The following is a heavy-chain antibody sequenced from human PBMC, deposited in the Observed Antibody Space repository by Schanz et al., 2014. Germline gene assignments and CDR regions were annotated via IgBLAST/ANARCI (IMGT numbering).Heavy chain of an antibody. D-gene: IGHD3-10*01. CDR3: VSSGSYSSYAF. Sequence: EVQLLESGGGLVEPGGSLRLSCAASGFSFSSYAMGWVCQARGKGLEWVSAMNESHSTIYYADSVRGRFTISRDNAENTLFLQMNSLRAEDTAVYHCVSSGSYSSYAFWGQGTLVTVSS. J-gene: IGHJ4*02. CDR1: GFSFSSYA. V-gene: IGHV3-23*01. CDR2: MNESHSTI.